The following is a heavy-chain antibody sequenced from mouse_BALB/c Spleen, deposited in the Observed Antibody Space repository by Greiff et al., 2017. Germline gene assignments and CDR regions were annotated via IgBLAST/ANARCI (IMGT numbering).Heavy chain of an antibody. CDR3: TAYDYGAMDY. D-gene: IGHD6-5*01. J-gene: IGHJ4*01. V-gene: IGHV6-6*02. CDR2: IRLKSNNYAT. CDR1: GFTFSYYW. Sequence: EVQRVESGGGLVQPGGSMKLSCVASGFTFSYYWMNWVRQSPEKGLEWVAEIRLKSNNYATHYAESVKGRFTISRDDSKSSVYLQMNNLRAEDTGIYYCTAYDYGAMDYWGQGTSVTVSS.